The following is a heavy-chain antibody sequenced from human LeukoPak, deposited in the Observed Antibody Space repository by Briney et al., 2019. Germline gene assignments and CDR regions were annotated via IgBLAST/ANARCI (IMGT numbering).Heavy chain of an antibody. J-gene: IGHJ4*02. CDR2: IKSKTDGGTT. V-gene: IGHV3-15*01. Sequence: SGGSLRLSCAASGFTFSNAWMSWVRQAPGKGLEWVGRIKSKTDGGTTDYAAPVKGRFTISRDDSKNTLYLQMNSLRAEDTAVYYCARDPYCGGDCYHFDYWGQGTLVTVSS. CDR3: ARDPYCGGDCYHFDY. D-gene: IGHD2-21*02. CDR1: GFTFSNAW.